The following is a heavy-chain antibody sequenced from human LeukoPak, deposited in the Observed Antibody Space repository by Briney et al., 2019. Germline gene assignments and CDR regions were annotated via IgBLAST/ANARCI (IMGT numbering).Heavy chain of an antibody. D-gene: IGHD1-26*01. V-gene: IGHV3-23*01. CDR3: TKRVKYGGTWDHFAD. CDR2: VNADGGNT. CDR1: GFTFDNYR. J-gene: IGHJ4*02. Sequence: GGSLRLSCAASGFTFDNYRMSWVRQAPGKGLEWVSTVNADGGNTYHADSVKGRFTISRDNSKSTLILQMNSLGVEDTALYYCTKRVKYGGTWDHFADWGQGTLVTVSS.